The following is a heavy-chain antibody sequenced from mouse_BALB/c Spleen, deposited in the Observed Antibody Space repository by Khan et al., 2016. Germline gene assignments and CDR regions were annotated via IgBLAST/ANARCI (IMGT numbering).Heavy chain of an antibody. CDR3: ASYYGSSYDYFDY. CDR2: IYPGDGDT. D-gene: IGHD1-1*01. Sequence: QVQLQQSGAELARPGASVKLSCKASGYTFTSYWMQWVKQRPGQGLEWIGAIYPGDGDTRYTQKFKGKSTLTADKSSSTAYMQLSSLASEDSAFYYSASYYGSSYDYFDYWGQGTTLTVSS. J-gene: IGHJ2*01. V-gene: IGHV1-87*01. CDR1: GYTFTSYW.